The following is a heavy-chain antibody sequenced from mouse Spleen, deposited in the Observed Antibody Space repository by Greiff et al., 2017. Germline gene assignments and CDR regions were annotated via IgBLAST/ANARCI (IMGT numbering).Heavy chain of an antibody. Sequence: EVQLVESGGGLVKPGGSLKLSCAASGFTFSSYAMSWVRQTPEKRLEWVATISSGGSYTYYPDSVKGRFTISRDNAKNTLYLQMSSLRSEDTAMYYCARLWLRRHFDYWGQGTTLTVSS. CDR2: ISSGGSYT. CDR3: ARLWLRRHFDY. V-gene: IGHV5-9-3*01. CDR1: GFTFSSYA. J-gene: IGHJ2*01. D-gene: IGHD2-2*01.